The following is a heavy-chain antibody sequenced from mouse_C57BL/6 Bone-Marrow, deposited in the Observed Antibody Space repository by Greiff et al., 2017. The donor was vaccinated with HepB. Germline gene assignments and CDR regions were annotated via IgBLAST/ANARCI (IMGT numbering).Heavy chain of an antibody. CDR2: IRNKANNHAT. J-gene: IGHJ4*01. V-gene: IGHV6-6*01. Sequence: EVKLVESGGGLVQPGGSMKLSCAASGFTFSDAWMDWVRQSPEKGLEWVAEIRNKANNHATYYAESVKGRFTISRDDSKSSVYLQMNSLRAEDTGIYYCTRGRLRHRYYAMDYWGQGTSVTVSS. CDR1: GFTFSDAW. D-gene: IGHD2-4*01. CDR3: TRGRLRHRYYAMDY.